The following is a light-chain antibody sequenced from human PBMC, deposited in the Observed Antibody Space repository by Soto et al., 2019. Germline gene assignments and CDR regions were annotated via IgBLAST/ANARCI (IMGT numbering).Light chain of an antibody. CDR1: QSVSSN. V-gene: IGKV3-15*01. CDR2: GAS. CDR3: QQYHNWPPIT. J-gene: IGKJ5*01. Sequence: EIVMTQSPATLSVSPGERATLSCRASQSVSSNLAWYQQKPGQAPRLLIYGASTRPTGIPARFSGSGSGTEFTLTISSLQSEDFAVYYCQQYHNWPPITFGQGTRLEIK.